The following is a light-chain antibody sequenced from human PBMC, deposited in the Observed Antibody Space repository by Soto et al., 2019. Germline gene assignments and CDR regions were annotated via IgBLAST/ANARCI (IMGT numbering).Light chain of an antibody. CDR1: QSLLHDNGFNF. J-gene: IGKJ4*01. CDR2: VGS. Sequence: DLVMPQSPLFLSVTPGEPASISCRSSQSLLHDNGFNFLNWYLQNPGQSPQLLISVGSSRASGVPDRFSGSASGRDFTLLISRVEAQDVGVFYCMQALETPLTLVGGTKVEIK. CDR3: MQALETPLT. V-gene: IGKV2-28*01.